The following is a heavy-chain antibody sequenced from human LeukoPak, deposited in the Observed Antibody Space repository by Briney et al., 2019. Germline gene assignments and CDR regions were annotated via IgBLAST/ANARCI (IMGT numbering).Heavy chain of an antibody. CDR1: GFTFNSYS. D-gene: IGHD2-15*01. J-gene: IGHJ5*02. CDR2: ISSSGGPI. V-gene: IGHV3-48*02. CDR3: ARVKDCSGGSCYLSVDL. Sequence: GGSLRLSCAASGFTFNSYSMNWVRQAPGKGLEWVSYISSSGGPIYYTDSVKGRFTTSRDNAKNSLYLQMDSLRDDDTAVYYCARVKDCSGGSCYLSVDLWGQGTLVTVSS.